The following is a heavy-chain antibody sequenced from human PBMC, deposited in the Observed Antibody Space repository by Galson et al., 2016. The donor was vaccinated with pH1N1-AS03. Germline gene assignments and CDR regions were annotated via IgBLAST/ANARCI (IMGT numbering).Heavy chain of an antibody. J-gene: IGHJ4*02. V-gene: IGHV1-18*01. CDR2: IGTYT. CDR1: GYTFTNYG. D-gene: IGHD3-10*01. Sequence: SVKVSCKASGYTFTNYGISWVRQAPGQGLEYMGWIGTYTIYAQKLQGRVTMTTDTSTSTAYMELRNLRSDDTAVYYCARSGSGSFYEGDFWGQGTLVSVSS. CDR3: ARSGSGSFYEGDF.